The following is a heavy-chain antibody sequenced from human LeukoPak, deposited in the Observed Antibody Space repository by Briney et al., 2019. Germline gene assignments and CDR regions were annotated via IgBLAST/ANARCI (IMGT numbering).Heavy chain of an antibody. Sequence: GGSLRLSCAASGFTVSSNYMSWVRQAPGKGLEWVSVIYSGGSTYYADSVKGRFTISRDNSKNTLYLQMNSLRAEDTAVYYCARAYPYYDFWSGCFDYWGQGTLVTVSS. CDR2: IYSGGST. D-gene: IGHD3-3*01. CDR1: GFTVSSNY. CDR3: ARAYPYYDFWSGCFDY. V-gene: IGHV3-66*02. J-gene: IGHJ4*02.